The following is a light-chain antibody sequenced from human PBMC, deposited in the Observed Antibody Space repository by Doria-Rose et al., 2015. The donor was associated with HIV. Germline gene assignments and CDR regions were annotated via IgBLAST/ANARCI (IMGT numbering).Light chain of an antibody. Sequence: TQYPGTLSLTPGARATISCRASQSFSSTYLAWYQQKPGQAPSLLIYDGSTRATGIPDRFSASGSGTDFTLTINRLEPEDFALYYCHQYGTSWTFGQGTKVEI. V-gene: IGKV3-20*01. CDR1: QSFSSTY. CDR3: HQYGTSWT. J-gene: IGKJ1*01. CDR2: DGS.